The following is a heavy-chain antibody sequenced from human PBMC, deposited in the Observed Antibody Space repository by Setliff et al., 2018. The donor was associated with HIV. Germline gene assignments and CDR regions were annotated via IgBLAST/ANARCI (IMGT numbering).Heavy chain of an antibody. CDR2: FDSTGSP. CDR1: GDSVSSSPYY. D-gene: IGHD2-15*01. Sequence: KTSETLSLTCSVSGDSVSSSPYYWSWIQQPAGKGLEWIGRFDSTGSPDYNPSLKSRVTISIDTSKNHFSLKLSSVTAADTAVYFCAGDYAGSGRPFDYWGQGTLVTVSS. CDR3: AGDYAGSGRPFDY. J-gene: IGHJ4*02. V-gene: IGHV4-61*02.